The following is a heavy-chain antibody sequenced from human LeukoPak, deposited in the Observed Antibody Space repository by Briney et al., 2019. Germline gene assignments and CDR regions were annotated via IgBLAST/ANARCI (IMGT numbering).Heavy chain of an antibody. Sequence: ASVKVSCKASGYTFTSYGMSWVRQAPGQGLEWMGWISADNGNTNYAEKLQGRVTMTTDTSTSTAYMELRSLRTDDTAVYYCARVGRSKTNDYSGHGTLVTASS. CDR3: ARVGRSKTNDY. D-gene: IGHD3-16*02. V-gene: IGHV1-18*01. J-gene: IGHJ4*01. CDR1: GYTFTSYG. CDR2: ISADNGNT.